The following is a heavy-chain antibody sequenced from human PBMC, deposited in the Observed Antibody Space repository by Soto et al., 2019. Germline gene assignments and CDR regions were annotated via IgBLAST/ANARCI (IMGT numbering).Heavy chain of an antibody. CDR1: ENSFTSHW. CDR3: ASGVTWDYFDS. J-gene: IGHJ4*02. CDR2: IYTGDSDT. V-gene: IGHV5-51*01. D-gene: IGHD1-26*01. Sequence: RESLKISCRSSENSFTSHWIGWVRQMPGKGLEYMGIIYTGDSDTRYSPSFQGQVTISADKSIRTAYLQWSSLKASDTAVYYCASGVTWDYFDSWGQGTQVTVSS.